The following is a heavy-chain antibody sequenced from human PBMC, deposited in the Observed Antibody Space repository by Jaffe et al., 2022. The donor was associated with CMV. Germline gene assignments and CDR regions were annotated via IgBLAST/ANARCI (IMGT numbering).Heavy chain of an antibody. D-gene: IGHD3-10*01. CDR2: IYHRGIT. Sequence: QVQLQESGPGLVKPSGTLSLTCAVSGGSISSSYWWSWVRQPPGKGLEWIGEIYHRGITNYNPSLKSRVTISVDKSKNQFSLKLNSVTAADTAFYYCARLYGSGSFYKKHFDYWGHGTLVTVSS. V-gene: IGHV4-4*02. J-gene: IGHJ4*01. CDR3: ARLYGSGSFYKKHFDY. CDR1: GGSISSSYW.